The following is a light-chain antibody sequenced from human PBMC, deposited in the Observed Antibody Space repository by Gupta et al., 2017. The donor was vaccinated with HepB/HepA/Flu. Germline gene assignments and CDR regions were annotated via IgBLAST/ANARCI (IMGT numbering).Light chain of an antibody. V-gene: IGKV3-20*01. CDR2: CAS. CDR1: QSVSSSY. J-gene: IGKJ3*01. Sequence: EIVLTQSPGTLSLSQGKRATLSCRASQSVSSSYLVWYQQTPGQPPRLLLYCASSRATGIPDRFSGSGAGTEFTLTSSRLEPEDFAVYYCQQYGNSPFTFGPGTKVDIK. CDR3: QQYGNSPFT.